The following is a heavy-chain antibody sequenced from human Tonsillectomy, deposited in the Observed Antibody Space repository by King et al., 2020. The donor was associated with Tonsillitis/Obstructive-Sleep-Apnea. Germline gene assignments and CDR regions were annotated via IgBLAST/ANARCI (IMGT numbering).Heavy chain of an antibody. CDR3: AREGDDAFDI. CDR1: GGSISSYY. D-gene: IGHD3-16*01. J-gene: IGHJ3*02. Sequence: LQLQESGPGLVKPSETLSLTCTVSGGSISSYYWSWIRQPPGKGLEGIGYIDYSGSTKYNPSLKSRVIISVDTSKNQFSLNLSSVTAADTAVYYCAREGDDAFDIWGQGTMVTVSS. CDR2: IDYSGST. V-gene: IGHV4-59*01.